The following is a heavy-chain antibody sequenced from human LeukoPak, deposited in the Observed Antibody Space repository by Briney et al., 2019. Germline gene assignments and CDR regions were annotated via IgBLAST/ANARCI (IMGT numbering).Heavy chain of an antibody. CDR2: INHSGST. Sequence: SETLSLTCAVYGGSFRGYYWSWIRQPPGKGLEWIGEINHSGSTNYNPSLKSRVTISVDTSKNQFSLKLSSVTAADTAVYYCARLSLRYFDWLSLNWFDPWGQGTLVTVSS. V-gene: IGHV4-34*01. J-gene: IGHJ5*02. CDR1: GGSFRGYY. CDR3: ARLSLRYFDWLSLNWFDP. D-gene: IGHD3-9*01.